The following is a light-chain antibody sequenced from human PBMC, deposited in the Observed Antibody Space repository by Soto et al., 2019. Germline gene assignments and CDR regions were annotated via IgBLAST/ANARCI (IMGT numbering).Light chain of an antibody. Sequence: IVLTQSPGTLSLSPGERATLSCRASQSVSSSYLAWYQQNPGQAPRLLIYGASSRATGIPDRFSGSGSGTDFTLTISRLEPEDFAVYYCQQYDSSPLTFGGGTKVDIK. J-gene: IGKJ4*01. V-gene: IGKV3-20*01. CDR3: QQYDSSPLT. CDR1: QSVSSSY. CDR2: GAS.